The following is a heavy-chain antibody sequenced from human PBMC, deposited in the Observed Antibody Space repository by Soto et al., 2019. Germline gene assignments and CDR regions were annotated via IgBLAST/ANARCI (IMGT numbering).Heavy chain of an antibody. CDR1: GFTLTTYT. CDR2: ITSSSGHI. Sequence: EVQLVESGGGLVKPGGSLRLSCEASGFTLTTYTMNWVRQASGKGLEWVSSITSSSGHIYYADSVKGRFTISRDNARNPLYLQMNSLRAEDTAVYYCVRERGLSSFYGMDVWGQGTTVTVSS. V-gene: IGHV3-21*02. CDR3: VRERGLSSFYGMDV. D-gene: IGHD3-10*01. J-gene: IGHJ6*02.